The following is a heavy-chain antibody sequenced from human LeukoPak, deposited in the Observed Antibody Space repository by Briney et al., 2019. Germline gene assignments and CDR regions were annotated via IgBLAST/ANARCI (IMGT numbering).Heavy chain of an antibody. V-gene: IGHV3-30*03. CDR2: ISYDGSNK. Sequence: PGRSLRLSCAASGFTFSSYGMHWVRQAPGKGLEWVAVISYDGSNKYYADSVKGRFTISRDNSKNTLYLQMNSLRAEDTAVYYCASLFIAAAGSGWFDPWGQGTLVTVSS. CDR3: ASLFIAAAGSGWFDP. J-gene: IGHJ5*02. D-gene: IGHD6-13*01. CDR1: GFTFSSYG.